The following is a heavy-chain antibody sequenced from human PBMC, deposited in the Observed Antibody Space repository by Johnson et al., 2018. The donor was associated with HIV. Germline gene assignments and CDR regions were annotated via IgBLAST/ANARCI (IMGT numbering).Heavy chain of an antibody. CDR2: ISWNSASI. Sequence: VLLVESGGGLVKPGGSLRLSCEASGFTFNNAWMGWVRQTPEKGLEWVSAISWNSASISYADSVRGRFNISRDNDKNSLHLEMNSLRPEYTPVYYCVRPAAAGREYACDIWGQGTMVTVSS. V-gene: IGHV3-9*01. CDR1: GFTFNNAW. CDR3: VRPAAAGREYACDI. J-gene: IGHJ3*02. D-gene: IGHD6-13*01.